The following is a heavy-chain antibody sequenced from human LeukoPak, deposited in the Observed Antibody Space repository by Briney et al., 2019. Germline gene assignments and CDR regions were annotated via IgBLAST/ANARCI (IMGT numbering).Heavy chain of an antibody. J-gene: IGHJ5*02. CDR2: IYYSGST. Sequence: SETLSLTCTVSGSSISTVYYWGWIRQPPGKGLEWIGYIYYSGSTNYNPSLKSRVTISVDTSKNQFSLKLSSVTAADTAVYYCAREVPPGTWGQGTLVTVSS. V-gene: IGHV4-61*01. CDR1: GSSISTVYY. D-gene: IGHD1-1*01. CDR3: AREVPPGT.